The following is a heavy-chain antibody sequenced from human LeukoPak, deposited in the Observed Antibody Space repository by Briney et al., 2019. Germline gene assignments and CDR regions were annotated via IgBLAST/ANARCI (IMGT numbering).Heavy chain of an antibody. CDR2: ISSSGSTI. Sequence: GGSLRLSCTASGFTFSSYEMNGVRQAPGKGLEWVSYISSSGSTIYYADSVKGRFTISRDNAKNSLYLQMNSLRAEDTAVYYCARENHSNSSGWYRYFDYWGQGTLVTVSS. D-gene: IGHD6-19*01. V-gene: IGHV3-48*03. CDR1: GFTFSSYE. J-gene: IGHJ4*02. CDR3: ARENHSNSSGWYRYFDY.